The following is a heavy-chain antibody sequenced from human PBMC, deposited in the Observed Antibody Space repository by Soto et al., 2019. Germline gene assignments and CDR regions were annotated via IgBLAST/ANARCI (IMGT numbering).Heavy chain of an antibody. CDR1: GGSISSGDYY. D-gene: IGHD6-19*01. Sequence: PSGTLSLTCTVSGGSISSGDYYWSWIRQPPGKGLEWIGHIYYSGSTNYNPSLKSRVTISVDRSKNQFSLKLSSVTAADTAVYYCARGSGWLTDYWGQGTQVTVSS. CDR2: IYYSGST. J-gene: IGHJ4*02. V-gene: IGHV4-30-4*01. CDR3: ARGSGWLTDY.